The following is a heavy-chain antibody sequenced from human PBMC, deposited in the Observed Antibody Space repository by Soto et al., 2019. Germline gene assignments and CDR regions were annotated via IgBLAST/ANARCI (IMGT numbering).Heavy chain of an antibody. D-gene: IGHD1-26*01. V-gene: IGHV1-69*13. CDR2: IIPIFRTA. CDR1: GDGFSNYA. J-gene: IGHJ6*02. CDR3: ARDSLIPSAADYYYDMDV. Sequence: SVKVSCKASGDGFSNYAISWVRQAPGQGLEWMGGIIPIFRTANYAQKFQGRLSITADDSTSTAYMELSSLKSDDTAVYFCARDSLIPSAADYYYDMDVWGQGTAVTVSS.